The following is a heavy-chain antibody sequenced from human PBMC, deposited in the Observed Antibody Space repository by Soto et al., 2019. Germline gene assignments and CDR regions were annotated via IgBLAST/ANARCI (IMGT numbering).Heavy chain of an antibody. Sequence: GASVKVSGKASGYTFTNYDVHWVRQATGQGLEWMGWINPNSKNIGYAEKFQGRLTMTRDTSISTDYMELSSLRSEDTAMYYCARGAGSSRDGFDIWGQGTMVTVSS. V-gene: IGHV1-8*01. CDR2: INPNSKNI. CDR1: GYTFTNYD. J-gene: IGHJ3*02. CDR3: ARGAGSSRDGFDI. D-gene: IGHD1-26*01.